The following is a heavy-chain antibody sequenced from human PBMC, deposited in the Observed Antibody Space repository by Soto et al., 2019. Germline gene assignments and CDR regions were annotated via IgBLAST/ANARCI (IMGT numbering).Heavy chain of an antibody. CDR3: VREGGSLAFDS. J-gene: IGHJ4*02. D-gene: IGHD1-1*01. V-gene: IGHV3-48*03. Sequence: EVQLVASGGDLVPPGGSLRLSCAVSGLTFSTDEMNWVRQAPGKGLEWLAYISYTSTTIKYADSVKGRFAVSRDNAKTSLYLKMNNLRVEDTAIYYCVREGGSLAFDSWGQGTLVTVSS. CDR2: ISYTSTTI. CDR1: GLTFSTDE.